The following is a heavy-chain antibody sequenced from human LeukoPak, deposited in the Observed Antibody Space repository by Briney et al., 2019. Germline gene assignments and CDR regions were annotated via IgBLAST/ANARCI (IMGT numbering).Heavy chain of an antibody. Sequence: GESLKISCKGSGSSFTSYWIGWVRQMPGKGLEWMGIIYPGDSDTRYSPSFQGQVTISADKSISTAYLQWSSLKASDTAMYYCARPSKNYDFWSGLPGYWGQGTLVTVSS. D-gene: IGHD3-3*01. V-gene: IGHV5-51*01. CDR3: ARPSKNYDFWSGLPGY. CDR1: GSSFTSYW. J-gene: IGHJ4*02. CDR2: IYPGDSDT.